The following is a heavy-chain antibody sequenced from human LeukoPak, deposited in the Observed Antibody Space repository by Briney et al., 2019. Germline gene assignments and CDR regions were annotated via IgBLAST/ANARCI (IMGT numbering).Heavy chain of an antibody. V-gene: IGHV3-21*01. J-gene: IGHJ4*02. Sequence: PGGSLRLSCAAFGFAFSGYDMNWVRQIPGKGLEWVSSISRDGINTHYAESVKGRFTISRDNAKNSLYLQMNSLRAEDTAVYYCARDWRSGTYYLDYWGQGTLVTVSS. CDR1: GFAFSGYD. D-gene: IGHD1-26*01. CDR2: ISRDGINT. CDR3: ARDWRSGTYYLDY.